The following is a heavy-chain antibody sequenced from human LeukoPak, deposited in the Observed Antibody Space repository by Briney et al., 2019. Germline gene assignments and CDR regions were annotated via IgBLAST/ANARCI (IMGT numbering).Heavy chain of an antibody. D-gene: IGHD3-22*01. Sequence: PGGSLRLSCAASGFTFSSYAMSWVRRAPGKGLEWVSAISGSGGSTYYADSVKGRFTISRDNSKNTLYLQMNSLRAEDTAVHYCAKTVGWLPSWYYGMDVWGQGTTVTVSS. J-gene: IGHJ6*02. CDR1: GFTFSSYA. CDR3: AKTVGWLPSWYYGMDV. V-gene: IGHV3-23*01. CDR2: ISGSGGST.